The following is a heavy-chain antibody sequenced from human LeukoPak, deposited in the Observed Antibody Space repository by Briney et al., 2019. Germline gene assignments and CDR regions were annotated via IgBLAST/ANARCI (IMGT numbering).Heavy chain of an antibody. CDR2: INPNTGGT. V-gene: IGHV1-2*02. CDR3: ARGPPPDFDC. J-gene: IGHJ4*02. CDR1: GYTFTGYY. Sequence: ASVKVSCKASGYTFTGYYIHWVRQAPGHGLEWMGWINPNTGGTNYAQKFQGRVTMTRDTSISTAYMELSRLRSDDTAVYYCARGPPPDFDCWGQGTLVTVSS.